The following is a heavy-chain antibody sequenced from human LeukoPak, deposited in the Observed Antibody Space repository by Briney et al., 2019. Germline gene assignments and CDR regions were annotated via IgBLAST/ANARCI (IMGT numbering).Heavy chain of an antibody. D-gene: IGHD3-22*01. CDR1: GFTVSSNY. J-gene: IGHJ4*02. CDR3: AREVYDSSGYHFDY. CDR2: IYSGGST. Sequence: GGSLRLSCAASGFTVSSNYMSWVRQAPGKGLEWVSVIYSGGSTYCADSVKGRFTISRHNSKNTLYLQMNSLRAEDTAVYYCAREVYDSSGYHFDYWGQGTLVTVSS. V-gene: IGHV3-53*04.